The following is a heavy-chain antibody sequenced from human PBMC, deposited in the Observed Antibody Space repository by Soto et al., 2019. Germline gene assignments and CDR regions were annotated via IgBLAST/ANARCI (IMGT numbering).Heavy chain of an antibody. CDR2: IYYSGNT. V-gene: IGHV4-59*01. CDR3: ARGIGQQLPPLD. J-gene: IGHJ4*02. Sequence: QVQLQESGPGLVKPSETLSLTCTVSGVSISSYYWSWIRQPQGKGLEWMGYIYYSGNTNYNPSLKSRVTISIDASKNQFSLELSSVTAADSAVYFCARGIGQQLPPLDWGQGTLVTVSS. D-gene: IGHD6-13*01. CDR1: GVSISSYY.